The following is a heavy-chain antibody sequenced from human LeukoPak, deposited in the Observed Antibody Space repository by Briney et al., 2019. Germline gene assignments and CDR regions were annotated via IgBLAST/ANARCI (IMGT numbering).Heavy chain of an antibody. V-gene: IGHV3-23*01. D-gene: IGHD3-16*01. J-gene: IGHJ4*02. CDR1: GFTFSSYA. Sequence: GGSLRLSCAASGFTFSSYAMSWVRQAPGKGLEWGSGISGGGSSTYYADSVKGRFTISRDNAKNSLYLQMNSLRDEDTAVYYCARGGGLDYWGQGTLVTVSS. CDR2: ISGGGSST. CDR3: ARGGGLDY.